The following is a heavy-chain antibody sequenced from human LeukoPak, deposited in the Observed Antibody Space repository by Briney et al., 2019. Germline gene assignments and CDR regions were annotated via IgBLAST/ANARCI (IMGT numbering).Heavy chain of an antibody. CDR2: INQDGNKK. J-gene: IGHJ4*02. V-gene: IGHV3-7*03. Sequence: GGSLRLSCAASGLTLSRYWMTWVRQAPGKGLEWVANINQDGNKKYYVDSVKGRFTISRDNSKNTLYLQMNSLRVEDTAVYYCAKGRGQGFDYWGQGTLVTVSS. CDR1: GLTLSRYW. D-gene: IGHD3-10*01. CDR3: AKGRGQGFDY.